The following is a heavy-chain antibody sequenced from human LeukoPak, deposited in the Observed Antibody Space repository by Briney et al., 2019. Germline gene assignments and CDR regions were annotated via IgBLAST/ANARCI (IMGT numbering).Heavy chain of an antibody. J-gene: IGHJ4*02. CDR2: ISANGGST. CDR3: VRKALGYRLGYGDY. V-gene: IGHV3-23*01. Sequence: GGSLRLSCAASGFTFSTYAMSWVRQAPGKGLEWVSPISANGGSTFYADSVKGRFTVSRDSSKDTLYLQMNTLRAEDTAVYFCVRKALGYRLGYGDYWGQGTLVTASS. D-gene: IGHD5-12*01. CDR1: GFTFSTYA.